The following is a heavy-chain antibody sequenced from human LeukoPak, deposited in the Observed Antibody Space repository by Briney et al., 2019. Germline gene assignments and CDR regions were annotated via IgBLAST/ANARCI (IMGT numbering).Heavy chain of an antibody. D-gene: IGHD3-22*01. J-gene: IGHJ5*02. CDR1: GFTFSYFG. CDR3: ARDWSALCESTGYFADCYFFT. CDR2: IWYDGSNK. V-gene: IGHV3-33*01. Sequence: PGGSLRLSCAASGFTFSYFGMHWVRQAPGKGLEGVASIWYDGSNKYYADSVKGRFTISRDNSNNTLYLQMNSLRVEDTAVYYCARDWSALCESTGYFADCYFFTWGEGTPGTVSS.